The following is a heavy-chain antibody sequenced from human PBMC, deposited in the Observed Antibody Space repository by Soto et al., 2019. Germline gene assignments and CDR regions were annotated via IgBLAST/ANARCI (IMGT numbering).Heavy chain of an antibody. CDR1: GGTFSSYA. D-gene: IGHD5-18*01. CDR3: AIPSSGTAMVAFDY. Sequence: GASVKVSCKASGGTFSSYAISWVRQAPGQGLEWMGGIIPIFGTANYAQKFQGRVTITADESTSTAYMELSSLRSEDTAVYYCAIPSSGTAMVAFDYWGQGTLVTVSS. V-gene: IGHV1-69*13. CDR2: IIPIFGTA. J-gene: IGHJ4*02.